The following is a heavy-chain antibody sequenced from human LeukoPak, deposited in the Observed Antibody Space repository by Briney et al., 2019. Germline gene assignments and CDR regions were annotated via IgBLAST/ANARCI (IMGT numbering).Heavy chain of an antibody. Sequence: SETLSLTCTVSGGSISSYYWSWIRQPPGKGLEWIGYIYYSGSTNYNPSLKSRVTISVDTSKNQFSLKLSSVTAADTAVYYCATSGGIDGYNLPYYFDYWGQGTLVTVSS. CDR1: GGSISSYY. CDR2: IYYSGST. J-gene: IGHJ4*02. V-gene: IGHV4-59*01. CDR3: ATSGGIDGYNLPYYFDY. D-gene: IGHD5-24*01.